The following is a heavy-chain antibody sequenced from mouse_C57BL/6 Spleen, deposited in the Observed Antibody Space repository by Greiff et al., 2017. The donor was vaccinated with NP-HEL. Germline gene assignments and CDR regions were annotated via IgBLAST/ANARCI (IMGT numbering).Heavy chain of an antibody. D-gene: IGHD1-1*01. CDR2: IHPKRGRK. CDR1: GYTFTSYW. Sequence: QVQLQQPGAELVKPGASVKLSCKASGYTFTSYWMHWVKQRPGQGLEWIGMIHPKRGRKTHKEKRKSKATLTVDKSSSTAYMQLSSLTSEDSAVYYCARSNFNYYGTLYYAMDYWGQGTSVTVSS. CDR3: ARSNFNYYGTLYYAMDY. V-gene: IGHV1-64*01. J-gene: IGHJ4*01.